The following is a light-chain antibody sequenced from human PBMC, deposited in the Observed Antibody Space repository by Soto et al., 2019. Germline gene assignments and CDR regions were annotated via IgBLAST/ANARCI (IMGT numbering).Light chain of an antibody. V-gene: IGKV3-20*01. CDR3: QYYGNSPLYT. J-gene: IGKJ2*01. CDR1: QSVSSAY. CDR2: GAF. Sequence: EIVLTQSPGTLSLPPGERVTLSCRASQSVSSAYLAWYQRKPGQAPRLLIYGAFTRAIGIPDRFSGSGSGADFSLTISRVEPEDFAVYYCQYYGNSPLYTFGQGTKLEIK.